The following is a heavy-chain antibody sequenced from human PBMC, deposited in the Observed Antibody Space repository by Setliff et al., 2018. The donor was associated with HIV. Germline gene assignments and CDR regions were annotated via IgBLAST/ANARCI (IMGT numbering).Heavy chain of an antibody. J-gene: IGHJ6*03. D-gene: IGHD2-15*01. CDR1: GYSFTSYW. Sequence: RGESLTISCKGSGYSFTSYWISWVRQMPGKGLEWMGRIDPSDSYTNYSPAFQGHVTISADKSSSTAYLQCSSLKASDTAMYYCATTRGYCSGGSCYSPPYMDVWGKGTKVTV. CDR2: IDPSDSYT. CDR3: ATTRGYCSGGSCYSPPYMDV. V-gene: IGHV5-10-1*01.